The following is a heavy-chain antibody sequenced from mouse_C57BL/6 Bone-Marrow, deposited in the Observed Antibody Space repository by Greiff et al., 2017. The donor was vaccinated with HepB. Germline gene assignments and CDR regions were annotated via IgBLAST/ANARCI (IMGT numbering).Heavy chain of an antibody. Sequence: QVQLQQPGAELVKPGASVKLSCKASGYTFTSYWMHWVKQRPGRGLEWIGRIDPNSGGTKYNEEFKSKATLTVDKPSRTAYMQLSSLTSEDSAVYYFASFTTVVEGYFDVWGTGTTVTVSS. CDR1: GYTFTSYW. CDR3: ASFTTVVEGYFDV. V-gene: IGHV1-72*01. J-gene: IGHJ1*03. D-gene: IGHD1-1*01. CDR2: IDPNSGGT.